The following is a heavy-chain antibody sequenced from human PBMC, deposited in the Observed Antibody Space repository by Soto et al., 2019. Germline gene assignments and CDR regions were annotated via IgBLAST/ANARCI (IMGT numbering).Heavy chain of an antibody. CDR3: ASTQFMVIIARGHF. J-gene: IGHJ4*02. V-gene: IGHV3-30-3*01. CDR1: GFTFSSHT. Sequence: QVQLVESGGGVVQPGGSLRLSCAASGFTFSSHTMHWVRQAPGKGLEWLSLMSHDGNIKFYADSVKGRFTISRDNSKNTLYLQMTNLRPEDTALYYGASTQFMVIIARGHFWGQGTLVTVSS. CDR2: MSHDGNIK. D-gene: IGHD3-10*01.